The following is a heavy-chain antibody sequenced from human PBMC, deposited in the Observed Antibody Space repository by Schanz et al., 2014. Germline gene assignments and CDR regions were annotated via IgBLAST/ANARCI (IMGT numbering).Heavy chain of an antibody. D-gene: IGHD6-19*01. CDR3: AKLASSGRLAGYFDY. J-gene: IGHJ4*02. CDR2: IGYLGDT. CDR1: EFTFSSYK. Sequence: EVQLVESGGGLVKPGGSLRLSCEASEFTFSSYKMNWVRQAPGKGLEWVSTIGYLGDTYYPDSVKGRFTISRENAKNSLYLQMNSLRAGDTAIYYCAKLASSGRLAGYFDYWGQGALVAVSS. V-gene: IGHV3-13*01.